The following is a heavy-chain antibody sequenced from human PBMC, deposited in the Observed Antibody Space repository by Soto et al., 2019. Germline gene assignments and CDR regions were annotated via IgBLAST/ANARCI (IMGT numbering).Heavy chain of an antibody. Sequence: EVQLVESGGGLVQPGGSLRLSCAASGFTFSSYSMNWVRQPPGKGLEWVSYISSSSSTIYYADSVQGRFTISRDNAKNSLYLQMNSLRAEDTAVYYCARDRSATSYASDIWGQGTMVTVSS. D-gene: IGHD1-26*01. CDR3: ARDRSATSYASDI. J-gene: IGHJ3*02. CDR1: GFTFSSYS. CDR2: ISSSSSTI. V-gene: IGHV3-48*01.